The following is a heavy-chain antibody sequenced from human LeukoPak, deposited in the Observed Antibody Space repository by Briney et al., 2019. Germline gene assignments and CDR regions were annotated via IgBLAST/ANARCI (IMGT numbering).Heavy chain of an antibody. CDR2: ISGSGGST. CDR3: AKRDHYGWFFFDY. CDR1: GFTFSSYA. Sequence: PGGSLRLSCAASGFTFSSYAMSWVRQAPGKGLEWVSAISGSGGSTYYADSVEGRFTISRDNSENTLYLQMNSLRADDTAVYYCAKRDHYGWFFFDYWGQGNLVAVSS. D-gene: IGHD6-19*01. J-gene: IGHJ4*02. V-gene: IGHV3-23*01.